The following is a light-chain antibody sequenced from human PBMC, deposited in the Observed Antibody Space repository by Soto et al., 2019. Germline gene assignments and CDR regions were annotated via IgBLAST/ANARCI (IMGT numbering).Light chain of an antibody. CDR3: QQYESTPPT. J-gene: IGKJ2*01. CDR2: CAS. CDR1: QSVLYSSNNKNY. V-gene: IGKV4-1*01. Sequence: DIVMTQSPDSLAVSLGERATINCKSSQSVLYSSNNKNYLAGYQQRPGQPPKLLIYCASTRESGVPDRFSGSGSGTDFTLTITSQHAEDVAVYYCQQYESTPPTFGQGTKLEIK.